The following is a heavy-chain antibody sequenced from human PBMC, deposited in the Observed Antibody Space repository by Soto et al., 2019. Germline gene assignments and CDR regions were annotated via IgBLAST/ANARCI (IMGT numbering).Heavy chain of an antibody. J-gene: IGHJ6*03. CDR1: GGSISSYY. CDR2: IYYSGST. CDR3: ARTDSGPQAYYYMDV. V-gene: IGHV4-59*01. D-gene: IGHD1-26*01. Sequence: PSETLSLTCTVSGGSISSYYWSWIRQPPGKGLEWIGYIYYSGSTNYNPSLESRVTISLDTSKKRFSLKLSSVTAADTAVYYCARTDSGPQAYYYMDVWGKGTTVTVSS.